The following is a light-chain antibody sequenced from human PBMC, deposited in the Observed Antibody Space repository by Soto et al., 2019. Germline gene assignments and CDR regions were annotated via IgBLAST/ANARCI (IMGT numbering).Light chain of an antibody. J-gene: IGKJ1*01. CDR2: AAS. CDR3: QQSYITPLT. Sequence: DIQMAQSPSSLSASVGDRVTITCRASQSISSYLNWYQQKPGKAPELLIYAASSLQGGVPSRFSGSGSGTDFTLTISSLQPEDFATYYCQQSYITPLTFDQGTKVEIK. V-gene: IGKV1-39*01. CDR1: QSISSY.